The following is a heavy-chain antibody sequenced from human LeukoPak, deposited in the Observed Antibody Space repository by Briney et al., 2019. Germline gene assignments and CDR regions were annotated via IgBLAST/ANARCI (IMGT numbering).Heavy chain of an antibody. CDR2: ISSSSSTI. J-gene: IGHJ4*02. D-gene: IGHD6-6*01. CDR3: ARDPGIAARPSLFDY. CDR1: GFTFSSYS. Sequence: GGSLRLSCAASGFTFSSYSMNWARQAPGKGLEWVSYISSSSSTIYYADSVKGRFTISRDNAKNSLYLQMNSLRDEDTAVYYCARDPGIAARPSLFDYWGQGTLVTVSS. V-gene: IGHV3-48*02.